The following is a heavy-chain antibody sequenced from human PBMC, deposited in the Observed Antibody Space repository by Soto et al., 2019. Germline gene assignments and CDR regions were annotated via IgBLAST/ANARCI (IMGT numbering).Heavy chain of an antibody. CDR1: GGSISSSSYY. Sequence: SETLSLTCTVSGGSISSSSYYWGWIRQPPGKGLEWIGSIYYSGSTYYNPSLKSRVTISVDTSKNQFSLKLSSVTAADTAVYYCARQHYYYYYYSMDVWGQGTTVTVSS. CDR3: ARQHYYYYYYSMDV. J-gene: IGHJ6*02. CDR2: IYYSGST. D-gene: IGHD3-10*01. V-gene: IGHV4-39*01.